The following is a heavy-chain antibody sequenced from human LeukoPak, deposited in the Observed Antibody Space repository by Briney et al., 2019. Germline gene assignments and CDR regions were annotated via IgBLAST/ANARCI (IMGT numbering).Heavy chain of an antibody. D-gene: IGHD3-10*01. CDR3: ARSPYGSGSYYPYYYYYYMDV. Sequence: PSETLSLTCAVYGGSFSGYYWSWIRQPPGKGLEWIGEINHSGSTNYNPSLKSRVTISVDTSKTQFSLKLSSVTAADTAVYYCARSPYGSGSYYPYYYYYYMDVWGKGTTVTVSS. V-gene: IGHV4-34*01. CDR2: INHSGST. CDR1: GGSFSGYY. J-gene: IGHJ6*03.